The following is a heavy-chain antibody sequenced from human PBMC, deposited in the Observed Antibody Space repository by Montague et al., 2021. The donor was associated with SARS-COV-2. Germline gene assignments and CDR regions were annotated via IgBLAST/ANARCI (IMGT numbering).Heavy chain of an antibody. D-gene: IGHD4-17*01. CDR1: GDPVSSSDHY. V-gene: IGHV4-39*01. Sequence: SETLSLTCTVSGDPVSSSDHYWGWIRQPPGKGLEWLGIVYYSGYTYYXXXYKGRVTISIDASKNQFSLKSNSLTATDTAIYHCARRRLREDYFDFWGQGTLLTVSS. CDR3: ARRRLREDYFDF. J-gene: IGHJ4*02. CDR2: VYYSGYT.